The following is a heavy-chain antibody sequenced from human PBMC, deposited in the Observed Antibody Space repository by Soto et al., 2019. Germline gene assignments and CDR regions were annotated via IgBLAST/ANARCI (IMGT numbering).Heavy chain of an antibody. CDR3: ARGLDRGDY. J-gene: IGHJ4*02. CDR1: GFTFSSYS. V-gene: IGHV3-21*01. Sequence: EVQLVESGGGLVKPGGSLRLSCAASGFTFSSYSMNWVRQAPGKGLEWVSSISSASTYIYYADSVKGRFTISRDNAKNSLYLQMNSLRVEDTAVYYCARGLDRGDYLGQGTLVTVSS. D-gene: IGHD2-2*03. CDR2: ISSASTYI.